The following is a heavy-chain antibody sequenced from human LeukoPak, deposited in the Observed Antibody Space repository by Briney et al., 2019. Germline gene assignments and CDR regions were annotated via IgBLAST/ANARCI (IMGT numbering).Heavy chain of an antibody. D-gene: IGHD4-23*01. CDR1: GFTFSSYG. V-gene: IGHV3-30*02. CDR2: IRYDGSNK. Sequence: GSLRLSCAASGFTFSSYGMHWVRQAPGKGLEGVAFIRYDGSNKYYADSVKGRFTISRDNSKNTLYLQMNSLRAEDTAVYYCAKDGPTVAHFDYWGQGTLVTVSS. J-gene: IGHJ4*02. CDR3: AKDGPTVAHFDY.